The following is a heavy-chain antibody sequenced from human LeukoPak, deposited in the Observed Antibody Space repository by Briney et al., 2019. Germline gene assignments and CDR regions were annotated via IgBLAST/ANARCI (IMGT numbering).Heavy chain of an antibody. J-gene: IGHJ4*02. CDR1: GGSFSGYY. Sequence: SETLSLTCAVYGGSFSGYYWSWIRQPPGKGLEWVGEIHYTGATSYNPSLKSRATISTDTSKNQFSLRLSSVTAADTAVYYCASFSYGSSCIYYWGQGTLVTVSS. CDR2: IHYTGAT. CDR3: ASFSYGSSCIYY. D-gene: IGHD6-13*01. V-gene: IGHV4-34*01.